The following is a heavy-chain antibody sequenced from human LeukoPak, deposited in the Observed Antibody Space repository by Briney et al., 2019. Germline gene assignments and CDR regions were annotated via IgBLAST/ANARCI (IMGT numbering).Heavy chain of an antibody. CDR3: ARDPRGYCSSTSCYALYYFDY. CDR2: IKQDGSEK. V-gene: IGHV3-7*01. CDR1: GFTFSSYW. Sequence: GGSLRLSCAASGFTFSSYWMSWVRQAPGKGLEWVANIKQDGSEKYYVDSVKGRFTISRDNAKNSLYLQMNSLRAEDTAVYYCARDPRGYCSSTSCYALYYFDYWGQGTLVTVSS. D-gene: IGHD2-2*01. J-gene: IGHJ4*02.